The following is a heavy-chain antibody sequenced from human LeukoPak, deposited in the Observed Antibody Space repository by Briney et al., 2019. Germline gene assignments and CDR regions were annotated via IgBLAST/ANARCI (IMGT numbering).Heavy chain of an antibody. V-gene: IGHV1-46*01. CDR3: ARVGGATHFDY. CDR2: INPSGGST. Sequence: AASVKVSCKASGYTFTGYYMHWVRQAPGQGLEWMGWINPSGGSTSYAQKFQGRVTMTRDTSTSTVYMELSSLRSEDTAVYYCARVGGATHFDYWGQGTLVTVSS. CDR1: GYTFTGYY. D-gene: IGHD1-26*01. J-gene: IGHJ4*02.